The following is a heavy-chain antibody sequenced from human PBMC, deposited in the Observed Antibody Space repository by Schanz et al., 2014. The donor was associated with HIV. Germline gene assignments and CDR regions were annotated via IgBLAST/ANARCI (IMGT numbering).Heavy chain of an antibody. CDR1: GSSVTYFY. Sequence: QVQLQQWGAGLLKPSETLSLTCAVYGSSVTYFYWSWIRQSPGKGLEWIAEVNHSGDANHNPSLKSRVTISGDPSNNGVSLILSSVTAADTAVYYCASGTDDFPPDSWGHGAQVIVSS. V-gene: IGHV4-34*02. J-gene: IGHJ5*01. CDR2: VNHSGDA. CDR3: ASGTDDFPPDS. D-gene: IGHD1-1*01.